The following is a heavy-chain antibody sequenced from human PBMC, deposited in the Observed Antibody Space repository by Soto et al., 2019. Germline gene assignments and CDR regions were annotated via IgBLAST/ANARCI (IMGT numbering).Heavy chain of an antibody. Sequence: EVQLVESGGGLVQPGGSLRLSCAASGFTVSSNYMTWVRQAPGKGLEWVSTIYSGGSTYYADSVKGRFTISRDNSKNTRXPQMTSLRAEDTAVYYCAREVHYDILTGYGYFGMDVWGQGTTVTVSS. CDR1: GFTVSSNY. J-gene: IGHJ6*02. D-gene: IGHD3-9*01. V-gene: IGHV3-66*01. CDR3: AREVHYDILTGYGYFGMDV. CDR2: IYSGGST.